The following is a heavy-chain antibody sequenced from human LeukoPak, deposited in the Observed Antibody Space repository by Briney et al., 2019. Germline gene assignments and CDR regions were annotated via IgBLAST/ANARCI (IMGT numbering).Heavy chain of an antibody. CDR3: AKEIIVGATTYYFDY. CDR2: IRYDGSNK. D-gene: IGHD1-26*01. Sequence: GGSLRLSCAASGFTFSSYGMHWVRQAPGKGLEWVAFIRYDGSNKYYADSVKGRFTISRDNSKNTLYLQMNSLRAEDTAVYYCAKEIIVGATTYYFDYWGQGTLVTVSS. J-gene: IGHJ4*02. CDR1: GFTFSSYG. V-gene: IGHV3-30*02.